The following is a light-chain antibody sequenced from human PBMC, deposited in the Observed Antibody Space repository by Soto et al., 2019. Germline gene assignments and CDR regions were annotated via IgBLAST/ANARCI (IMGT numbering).Light chain of an antibody. CDR3: QQYGSSPRT. V-gene: IGKV3-20*01. J-gene: IGKJ1*01. Sequence: EIVLTQSPGTLSLSPGEGATLSCRASQSVSGSSLAWYQQKPGQAPRLLIYGASSRATGIPDRFSGSGSGTDFTLTISRLEPEDFAVYYCQQYGSSPRTFGQGTKVQI. CDR2: GAS. CDR1: QSVSGSS.